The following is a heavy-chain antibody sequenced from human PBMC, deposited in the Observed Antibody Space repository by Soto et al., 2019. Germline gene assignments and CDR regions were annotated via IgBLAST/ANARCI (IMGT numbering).Heavy chain of an antibody. J-gene: IGHJ6*04. V-gene: IGHV1-69*16. CDR1: GDTFSTYT. D-gene: IGHD2-2*01. Sequence: QVQLVQSGAEVKKPGSSVKVSCKASGDTFSTYTITWMRQAPGQGLEWMGGIIPKAATSNYARKLHGRVTITTDDSTKPAYRERSSLGSEDTAVYYWAREGLVLVPTIVNSDYYYYAMDVWGKGTTLTVSS. CDR3: AREGLVLVPTIVNSDYYYYAMDV. CDR2: IIPKAATS.